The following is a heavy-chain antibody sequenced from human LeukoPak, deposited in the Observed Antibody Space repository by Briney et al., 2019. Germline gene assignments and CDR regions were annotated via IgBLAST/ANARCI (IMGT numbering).Heavy chain of an antibody. J-gene: IGHJ3*02. Sequence: GGSLRLSCAASGFTFENHAMHWVRQVPGKGLEWVSGISWNSGGIGYADSVKGRFTISRDNTKNTVYLQMNSLRAEDTALYYCARDLAYSDRSGYYRHDAFDIWGQGTMVTVSS. CDR1: GFTFENHA. CDR2: ISWNSGGI. V-gene: IGHV3-9*01. D-gene: IGHD3-22*01. CDR3: ARDLAYSDRSGYYRHDAFDI.